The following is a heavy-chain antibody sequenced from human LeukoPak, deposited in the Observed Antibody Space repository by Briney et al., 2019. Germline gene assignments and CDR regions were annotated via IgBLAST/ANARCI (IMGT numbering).Heavy chain of an antibody. Sequence: GESLKISCKGSGYSFTSYWIGWVRQMPGKGLEWMGIIYPGDSDTRYSPSFQGQVTISADKSISTAYLQWSSLKASDTAMYYCATARYDSSGYYSASDFNYWGQGTLVTVSS. CDR1: GYSFTSYW. CDR3: ATARYDSSGYYSASDFNY. CDR2: IYPGDSDT. D-gene: IGHD3-22*01. J-gene: IGHJ4*02. V-gene: IGHV5-51*01.